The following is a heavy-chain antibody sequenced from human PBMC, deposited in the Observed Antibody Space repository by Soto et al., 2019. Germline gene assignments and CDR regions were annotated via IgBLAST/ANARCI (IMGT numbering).Heavy chain of an antibody. D-gene: IGHD3-10*01. Sequence: EVQLVESGGGLVQPGGSLRLSCAASGFTFSSYSMNWVRQAPGKGLEWVSYISSSSSTIYYADSVKGRFTISRDNAKNSLSLQMNSLRAEDTAVYYCARGVQPYGSDYWGQGTLVTVSS. V-gene: IGHV3-48*01. CDR1: GFTFSSYS. CDR3: ARGVQPYGSDY. J-gene: IGHJ4*02. CDR2: ISSSSSTI.